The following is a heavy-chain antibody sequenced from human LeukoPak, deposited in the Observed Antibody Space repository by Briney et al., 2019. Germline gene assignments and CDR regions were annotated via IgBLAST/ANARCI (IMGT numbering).Heavy chain of an antibody. CDR3: ARGVVYPAWSGPHWSDY. V-gene: IGHV3-7*01. Sequence: GGSLRLSCAASGFTFSSYWMSWVRQAPGRGPEWVAHIKQDASQEYHVDSVKGRFTISRDNAKNSLYLQMNSLRAEDTAVYYCARGVVYPAWSGPHWSDYWGQGALVTVSS. J-gene: IGHJ4*02. CDR1: GFTFSSYW. D-gene: IGHD3-3*01. CDR2: IKQDASQE.